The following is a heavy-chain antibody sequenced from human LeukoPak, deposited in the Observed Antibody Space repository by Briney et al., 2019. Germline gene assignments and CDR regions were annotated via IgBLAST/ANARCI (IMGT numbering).Heavy chain of an antibody. CDR2: MYYSGST. CDR3: ARDPYDSSGYYLDY. V-gene: IGHV4-39*07. J-gene: IGHJ4*02. CDR1: GGSISSSSYY. Sequence: SETLSLTCTGSGGSISSSSYYWGWIRQPPVKGLEWIGSMYYSGSTYYNPSLKSRVTISVDTSKNQFSLKLSSVTAADTAVYYCARDPYDSSGYYLDYWGQGTLVTVSS. D-gene: IGHD3-22*01.